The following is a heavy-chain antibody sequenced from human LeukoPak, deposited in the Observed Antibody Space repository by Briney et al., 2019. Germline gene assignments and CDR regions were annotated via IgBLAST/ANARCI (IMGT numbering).Heavy chain of an antibody. V-gene: IGHV1-69*05. Sequence: SVKVSCKASGGTFSSYAISWVRQAPGQGLEWTGGIIPIFGTANYAQKFQGRVTITTDESTSTAYMELSSLRSEDTAVYYCARDSRRITMIVVVIPYAFDIWGQGTMVTVSS. CDR1: GGTFSSYA. CDR2: IIPIFGTA. CDR3: ARDSRRITMIVVVIPYAFDI. D-gene: IGHD3-22*01. J-gene: IGHJ3*02.